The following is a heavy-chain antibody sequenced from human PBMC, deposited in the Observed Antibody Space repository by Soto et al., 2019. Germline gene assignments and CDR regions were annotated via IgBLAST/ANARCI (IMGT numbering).Heavy chain of an antibody. Sequence: ASVKVSCKVSGYTLTELSMHWVRQVPGKGLEWMGGFDPEDGETIYAQKFQGRVTMTEDTSTDTAYMELSSLRSEDTAVYYCATDRRGYYPVPNFDYWGQGTLVTVSS. CDR3: ATDRRGYYPVPNFDY. CDR2: FDPEDGET. V-gene: IGHV1-24*01. D-gene: IGHD3-3*01. CDR1: GYTLTELS. J-gene: IGHJ4*02.